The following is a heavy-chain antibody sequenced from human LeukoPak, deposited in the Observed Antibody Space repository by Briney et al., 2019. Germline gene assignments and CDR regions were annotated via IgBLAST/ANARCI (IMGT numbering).Heavy chain of an antibody. CDR3: ARDRSLGCDH. V-gene: IGHV3-7*03. J-gene: IGHJ4*02. CDR1: GFTFTSYW. CDR2: INQDGSDK. D-gene: IGHD1-26*01. Sequence: GGSLRLSCAASGFTFTSYWMTWVRQATGKGLEWVANINQDGSDKYYVDSVKGRFTISKDNAKNSLYLQMNSLRVEDTAVYYCARDRSLGCDHWGQGTLVTVSS.